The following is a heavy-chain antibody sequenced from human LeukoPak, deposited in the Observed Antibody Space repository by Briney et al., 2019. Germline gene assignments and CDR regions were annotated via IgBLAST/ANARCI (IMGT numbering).Heavy chain of an antibody. J-gene: IGHJ4*02. CDR1: GGPFSGYF. D-gene: IGHD3-10*01. Sequence: PSGTLSLTCAVSGGPFSGYFWSWIRQSSGKGLEWIGEIHNSGTTNYNPSLNSRVTISEDTSKNQFYLNLSSVTAADTAVYYCARRYYYNLGSFPFDFWGQGTLATVSS. CDR3: ARRYYYNLGSFPFDF. CDR2: IHNSGTT. V-gene: IGHV4-34*01.